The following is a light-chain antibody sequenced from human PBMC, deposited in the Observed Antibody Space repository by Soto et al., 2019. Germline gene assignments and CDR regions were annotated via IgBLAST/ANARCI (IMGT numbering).Light chain of an antibody. CDR3: QQYGSSGT. CDR2: EAS. V-gene: IGKV3-20*01. Sequence: EIVLTQSPGTLSLSPWERATLSCRASQSVSGSYLARYQQKPGQAPRVLIFEASNRAIGIPARFSGSGSGTDFTLTISSLEPEDFAVYYCQQYGSSGTFGQGTKVDIK. J-gene: IGKJ1*01. CDR1: QSVSGSY.